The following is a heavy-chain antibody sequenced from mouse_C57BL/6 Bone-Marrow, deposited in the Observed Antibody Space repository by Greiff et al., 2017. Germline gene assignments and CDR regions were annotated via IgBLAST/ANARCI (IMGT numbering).Heavy chain of an antibody. J-gene: IGHJ4*01. CDR3: ARRGYYYAMDY. Sequence: EVQGVESGGDLVKPGGSLKLSCAASGFTFSSYGMSWVRQTPDKRLEWVATISSGGSYTYYPDSVKGRFTISRDNAKNTLYLQMSSLKSEDTAMYYCARRGYYYAMDYWVQGTSVTVSS. CDR2: ISSGGSYT. V-gene: IGHV5-6*01. CDR1: GFTFSSYG.